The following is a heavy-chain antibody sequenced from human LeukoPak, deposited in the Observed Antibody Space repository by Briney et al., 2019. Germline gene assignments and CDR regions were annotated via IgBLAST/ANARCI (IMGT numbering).Heavy chain of an antibody. J-gene: IGHJ3*02. Sequence: APVKVSCKASGYTFTGYYMHWVRQAPGQGLEWMGWINPNSGGTNYAQKFQGRVTMTRDTSISTAYMELSRLRSDDTAVYYCAREGSHGDDAFDIWGQGTMVTVSS. CDR3: AREGSHGDDAFDI. V-gene: IGHV1-2*02. CDR1: GYTFTGYY. CDR2: INPNSGGT.